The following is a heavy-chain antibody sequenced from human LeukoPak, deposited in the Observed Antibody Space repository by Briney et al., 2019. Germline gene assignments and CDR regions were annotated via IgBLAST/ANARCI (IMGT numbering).Heavy chain of an antibody. Sequence: SETLSLTCTVSGGSISSYYWSWIRQPAGKGLEWIGEINHSGSTNYNPSLKSRVTISVDTSKNQFSLKLSSVTAADTAVYYCARGPRLYGVVIMQPYYFDYWGQGTLVTVSS. CDR2: INHSGST. CDR3: ARGPRLYGVVIMQPYYFDY. V-gene: IGHV4-34*01. D-gene: IGHD3-3*01. CDR1: GGSISSYY. J-gene: IGHJ4*02.